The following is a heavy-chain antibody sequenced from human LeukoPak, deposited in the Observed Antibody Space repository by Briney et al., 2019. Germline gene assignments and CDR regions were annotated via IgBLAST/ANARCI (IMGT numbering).Heavy chain of an antibody. CDR2: ISGSGGST. CDR1: GFTFSSYA. D-gene: IGHD4-11*01. CDR3: AKGRLAMDAFDI. J-gene: IGHJ3*02. V-gene: IGHV3-23*01. Sequence: PGGSLRLSCAASGFTFSSYAMSWVRQAPGKGLEWVSAISGSGGSTYYADSVKGRFTISRDNSKNTLYLQMNSMRAEDTAVYYCAKGRLAMDAFDIWGQGTMVTVSS.